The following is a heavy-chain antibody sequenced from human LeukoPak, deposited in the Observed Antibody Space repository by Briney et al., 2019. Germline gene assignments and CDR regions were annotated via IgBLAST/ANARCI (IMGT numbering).Heavy chain of an antibody. J-gene: IGHJ4*02. CDR3: ARRRGDGYNSPFDY. CDR1: GYSFPDYW. V-gene: IGHV5-51*01. D-gene: IGHD5-24*01. Sequence: GESLKISCKGSGYSFPDYWIDWVRQMPGQGLEWMGIIYPADSDTRYSPSFQGQVTISADKSINTAYLQWSTLKASDTATYYCARRRGDGYNSPFDYWGQGTMVTVPS. CDR2: IYPADSDT.